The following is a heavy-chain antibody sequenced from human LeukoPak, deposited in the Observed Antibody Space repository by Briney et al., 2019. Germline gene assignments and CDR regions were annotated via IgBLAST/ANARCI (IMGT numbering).Heavy chain of an antibody. D-gene: IGHD3-22*01. J-gene: IGHJ3*02. CDR1: GGSFSGYY. Sequence: SETLSLTCAVYGGSFSGYYWSWIRQPPGKGLEWIGEINHSGSTNYNPSLKSRVTISVDTSKNQFSLKLSSVTAADTAVYYCATVSYYDSSPVTPLLYAFDIWGQGTMVTVSS. CDR2: INHSGST. V-gene: IGHV4-34*01. CDR3: ATVSYYDSSPVTPLLYAFDI.